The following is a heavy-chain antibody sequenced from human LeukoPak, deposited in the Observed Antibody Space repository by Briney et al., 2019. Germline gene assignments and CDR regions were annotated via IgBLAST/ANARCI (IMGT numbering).Heavy chain of an antibody. D-gene: IGHD5-24*01. V-gene: IGHV1-2*02. Sequence: ASVKVSCKASGYTFTGYYMHWVRQAPGQGLEWMGWINPNSGGTNYAQKFQGRVTMTRDTSISTAYMELSRLRSDDKAVYYCARSGDGYNYLDYWGQGTLVTVSS. CDR1: GYTFTGYY. CDR2: INPNSGGT. CDR3: ARSGDGYNYLDY. J-gene: IGHJ4*02.